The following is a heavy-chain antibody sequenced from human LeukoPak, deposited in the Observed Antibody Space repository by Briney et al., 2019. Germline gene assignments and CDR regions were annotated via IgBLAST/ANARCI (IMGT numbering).Heavy chain of an antibody. CDR3: ARDGGSSGYYGY. J-gene: IGHJ4*02. D-gene: IGHD3-22*01. V-gene: IGHV1-46*01. Sequence: ASVKVSCKASGYIFISYYMHWVRQAPGHGLEWMGMINPTGGTTSYAQKFQGRVSLTSDTSTSTVYMDLSSLRSEDTAIYYCARDGGSSGYYGYWGQGTLVTVSS. CDR2: INPTGGTT. CDR1: GYIFISYY.